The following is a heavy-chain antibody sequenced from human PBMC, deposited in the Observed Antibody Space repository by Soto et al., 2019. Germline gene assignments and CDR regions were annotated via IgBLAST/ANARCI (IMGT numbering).Heavy chain of an antibody. D-gene: IGHD6-13*01. V-gene: IGHV1-18*01. J-gene: IGHJ6*02. CDR1: GYTFTSYG. CDR2: ISAYNGNT. CDR3: ARGWGAAGTDYYGMDV. Sequence: QVQLVQSGAEVKKPGASVKVSCKASGYTFTSYGISWVRQAPGQGLEWMGRISAYNGNTNYAQKLQGRVTMTTDTSTSTAYMELGSLRTGGTAGDYWARGWGAAGTDYYGMDVWGQGTTVTVSS.